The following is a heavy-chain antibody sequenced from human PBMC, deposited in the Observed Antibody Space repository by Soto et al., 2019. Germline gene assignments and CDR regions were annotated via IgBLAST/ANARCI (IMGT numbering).Heavy chain of an antibody. J-gene: IGHJ5*02. CDR3: ARDRGIAAAGSSNCFDP. CDR2: SIPIFGTA. V-gene: IGHV1-69*01. CDR1: GGTFSSYA. Sequence: QVQLVQSGAEVKKPGSSVKVSCKASGGTFSSYAISWVRQAPGQGLEWMGGSIPIFGTANYAQKFQGRVTITADESTSTAYMELSSLRSEDTAVYYCARDRGIAAAGSSNCFDPWGQGTLVTVSS. D-gene: IGHD6-13*01.